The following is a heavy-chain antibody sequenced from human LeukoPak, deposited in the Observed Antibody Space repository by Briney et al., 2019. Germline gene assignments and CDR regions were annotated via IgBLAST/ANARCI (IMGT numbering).Heavy chain of an antibody. J-gene: IGHJ5*02. D-gene: IGHD6-13*01. CDR1: GYTFTTYG. V-gene: IGHV1-18*01. CDR3: ARGIAAAGTSPTNNWFDP. CDR2: ISGYNGNT. Sequence: ASVKVSCKASGYTFTTYGISWVRQAPGQGLEWMGWISGYNGNTNYAQKLQGRVTMTTDTSTSTAYMELRSLRSDDTAVYYCARGIAAAGTSPTNNWFDPWGQGTLVTVSS.